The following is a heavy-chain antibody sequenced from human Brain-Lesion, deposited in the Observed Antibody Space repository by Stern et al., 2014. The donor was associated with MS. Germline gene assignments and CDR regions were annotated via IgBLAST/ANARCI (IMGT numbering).Heavy chain of an antibody. Sequence: VQLVESGGGLVKPGASLRLSCAASGFTFSSYTMNWVRQAPGKGLEWVSSINTGSDYIYYAHSVKGRFTISRANVKNSLSLLLHSLKAEDTALYYCARVETPLADFYYYYGMDVWGQGPTVTDSS. V-gene: IGHV3-21*01. CDR2: INTGSDYI. CDR3: ARVETPLADFYYYYGMDV. J-gene: IGHJ6*02. D-gene: IGHD5-18*01. CDR1: GFTFSSYT.